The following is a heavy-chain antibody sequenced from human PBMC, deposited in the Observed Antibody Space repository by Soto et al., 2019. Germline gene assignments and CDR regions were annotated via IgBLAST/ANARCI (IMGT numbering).Heavy chain of an antibody. Sequence: PDGSLRLSCAASRYTFSNYGMHVFRQSPDKGLEWVALRWFDGSDKYYADSEKCRFTMSRDNSKNTVYWQMNGLRTEDTHMYYCARLYCSSPSCYSVGAFEIRGQGTIVTLSS. CDR2: RWFDGSDK. CDR1: RYTFSNYG. V-gene: IGHV3-33*01. J-gene: IGHJ3*02. CDR3: ARLYCSSPSCYSVGAFEI. D-gene: IGHD2-2*01.